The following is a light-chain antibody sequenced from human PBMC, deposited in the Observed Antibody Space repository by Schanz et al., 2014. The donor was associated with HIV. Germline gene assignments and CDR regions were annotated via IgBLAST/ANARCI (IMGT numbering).Light chain of an antibody. J-gene: IGKJ5*01. V-gene: IGKV1-39*01. Sequence: DIQMTQSPSSLSASVGDRVTITCRASQSISSYLNWYQQKPGKAPKLLIYAASSLQSGVPSRFSGSGSGTDFTLTISSLEPEDFAVYYCQQRRKWPPITFGQGTRLEIK. CDR3: QQRRKWPPIT. CDR1: QSISSY. CDR2: AAS.